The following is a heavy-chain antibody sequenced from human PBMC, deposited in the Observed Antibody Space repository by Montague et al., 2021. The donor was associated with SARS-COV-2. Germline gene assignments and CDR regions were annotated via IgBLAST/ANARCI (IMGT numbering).Heavy chain of an antibody. J-gene: IGHJ4*02. D-gene: IGHD1-20*01. CDR2: IYNSGST. V-gene: IGHV4-4*07. Sequence: SETLSLTCTVSGASVRTYYWSWIRQSAGKGLEWIGRIYNSGSTSYNPSLKSRVTMSVDTSKNQFSLKLSSVTAADTAVYYCVRDQGRSNWNYPDYWGQGTLVTVSS. CDR3: VRDQGRSNWNYPDY. CDR1: GASVRTYY.